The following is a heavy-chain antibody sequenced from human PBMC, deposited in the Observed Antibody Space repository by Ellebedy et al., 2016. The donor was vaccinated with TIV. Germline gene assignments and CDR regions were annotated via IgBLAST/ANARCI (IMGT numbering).Heavy chain of an antibody. CDR2: ISSSSSTI. V-gene: IGHV3-48*01. J-gene: IGHJ4*02. D-gene: IGHD4-11*01. CDR3: AREGHFYSNYAGYYFDY. CDR1: GFTFSSYS. Sequence: PGGSLRLSCAASGFTFSSYSMNWVRQAPGKGLEWVSYISSSSSTIYYADSVKGRFTISRDNAKNSLYLQMNSLRAEDTAVYYCAREGHFYSNYAGYYFDYWGQGTLVTVSS.